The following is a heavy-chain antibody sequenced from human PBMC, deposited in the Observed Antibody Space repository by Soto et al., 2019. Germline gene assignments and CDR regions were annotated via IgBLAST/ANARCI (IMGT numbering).Heavy chain of an antibody. CDR3: AKEKTSSTYDGLDV. J-gene: IGHJ6*02. CDR1: GFPFSDYG. CDR2: ITWGGSA. V-gene: IGHV3-23*01. Sequence: PGGSLRLSCAGSGFPFSDYGMSWVRQAPGKGLEWVSGITWGGSAYYAESVRGRFIISRDSSKNTLYVQMNSLRAEDTAIYYCAKEKTSSTYDGLDVWGQGTPVTVSS.